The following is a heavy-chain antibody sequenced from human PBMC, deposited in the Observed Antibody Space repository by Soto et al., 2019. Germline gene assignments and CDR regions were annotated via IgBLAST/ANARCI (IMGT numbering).Heavy chain of an antibody. CDR2: ISAGGST. Sequence: PGGSLRLSCTAFGFTFSDYAMSWVRQPPGKGLEWVSVISAGGSTYYADSVKGRFTVSRANSKNTLYLQMNSLRAEDTAVYYCANVPIWCSSTSCYTEGFDYWGQGTLVTVSS. J-gene: IGHJ4*02. CDR3: ANVPIWCSSTSCYTEGFDY. CDR1: GFTFSDYA. D-gene: IGHD2-2*02. V-gene: IGHV3-23*01.